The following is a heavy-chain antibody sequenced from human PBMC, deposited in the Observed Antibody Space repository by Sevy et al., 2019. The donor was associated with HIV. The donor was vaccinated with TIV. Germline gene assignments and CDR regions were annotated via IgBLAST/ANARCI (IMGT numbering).Heavy chain of an antibody. CDR1: GFTFSNYW. Sequence: GGSLRLSCAASGFTFSNYWMTWVRQAPGKGLEWVAHIKQDGSEKHYVDSVKGRFTISRDNSKNSVYLQMNSLRAEDTAVYYCARARYNYGSFYFDYWGQGTLVTVSS. CDR2: IKQDGSEK. CDR3: ARARYNYGSFYFDY. D-gene: IGHD5-18*01. V-gene: IGHV3-7*03. J-gene: IGHJ4*02.